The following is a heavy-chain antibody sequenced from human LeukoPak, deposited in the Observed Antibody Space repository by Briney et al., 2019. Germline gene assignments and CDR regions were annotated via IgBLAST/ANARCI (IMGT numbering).Heavy chain of an antibody. V-gene: IGHV4-39*01. CDR3: TRRGSGNGGTYAGMDV. Sequence: SETLSLTCTVAGGSISSDVHYWDWIRQAPGKGLQWIGSLLYNGNTWYNPSLESRVTISVDTSENQFSLRLTSVNAADTALYFCTRRGSGNGGTYAGMDVWGPGTSVTVSS. D-gene: IGHD1-26*01. CDR1: GGSISSDVHY. CDR2: LLYNGNT. J-gene: IGHJ6*02.